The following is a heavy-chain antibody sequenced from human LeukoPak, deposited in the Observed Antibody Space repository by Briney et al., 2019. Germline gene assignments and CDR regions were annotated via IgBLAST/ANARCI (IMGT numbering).Heavy chain of an antibody. V-gene: IGHV3-23*01. CDR1: GFTFSSYA. D-gene: IGHD3-22*01. CDR2: ISGSGGST. CDR3: ARGFYYYESSGYYYL. Sequence: GGSLRLSCAASGFTFSSYAMTWVRQAPGKGLEWVSAISGSGGSTYYADSVKGRFTISRDNSENTLYLQLNSLRAEDTALYYCARGFYYYESSGYYYLWGQGTLVTVSS. J-gene: IGHJ4*02.